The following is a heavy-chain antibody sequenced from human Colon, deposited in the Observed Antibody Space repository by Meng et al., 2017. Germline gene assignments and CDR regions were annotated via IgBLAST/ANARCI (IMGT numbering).Heavy chain of an antibody. Sequence: GESLKISCAASGFIFSSYTMNWVRQAPGKGLEWVSSIRSGSSDIYYADSVKGRFTISRDNAKNSLYLQMNSLRAEDTAVYYCARDSRDDYHFYAFDIWGQGTVVTVSS. D-gene: IGHD5-24*01. CDR1: GFIFSSYT. J-gene: IGHJ3*02. V-gene: IGHV3-21*01. CDR3: ARDSRDDYHFYAFDI. CDR2: IRSGSSDI.